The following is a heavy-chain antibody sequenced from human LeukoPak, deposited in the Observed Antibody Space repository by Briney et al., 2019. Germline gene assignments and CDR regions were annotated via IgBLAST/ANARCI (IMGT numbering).Heavy chain of an antibody. V-gene: IGHV1-46*01. J-gene: IGHJ4*02. D-gene: IGHD3-10*01. CDR3: ARVLYYGSGSYYNSHFDY. CDR1: GYTFTSYY. Sequence: ASVKVSCKASGYTFTSYYMHWVRQAPGQGLEWMGIINPSGGSTSYAQKFQGRVTMTRDTSISTAYMELSRLRSDDTAVYYCARVLYYGSGSYYNSHFDYWGQGTLVTVSS. CDR2: INPSGGST.